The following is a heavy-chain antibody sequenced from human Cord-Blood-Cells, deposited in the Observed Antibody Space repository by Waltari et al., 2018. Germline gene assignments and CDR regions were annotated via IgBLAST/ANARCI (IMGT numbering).Heavy chain of an antibody. Sequence: QVQLQESGPGLVKPSQTLSLTCTVSAGSISSGGYYWSWIRQHPGKGLEWIGYIYYSGSTYYNPSLKSRVTISVDTSKNQFSLKLSSVTAADTAVYYCARDRRDSGGYFDLWGRGTLVTVSS. D-gene: IGHD2-21*01. CDR3: ARDRRDSGGYFDL. CDR2: IYYSGST. V-gene: IGHV4-31*03. CDR1: AGSISSGGYY. J-gene: IGHJ2*01.